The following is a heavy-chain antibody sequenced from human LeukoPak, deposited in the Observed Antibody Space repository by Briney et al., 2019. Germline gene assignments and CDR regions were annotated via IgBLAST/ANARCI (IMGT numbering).Heavy chain of an antibody. CDR1: GGSFSGYY. V-gene: IGHV4-34*01. D-gene: IGHD3-9*01. Sequence: ASETLSLTCAVSGGSFSGYYWSWIRQPPGKGLEWIGEINHSGSTNYNPSLKSRVTISVDTSKNQFSLKLSSVTAADTAVYYCARVGIDSNYFDYWGQGTLVTVSS. J-gene: IGHJ4*02. CDR3: ARVGIDSNYFDY. CDR2: INHSGST.